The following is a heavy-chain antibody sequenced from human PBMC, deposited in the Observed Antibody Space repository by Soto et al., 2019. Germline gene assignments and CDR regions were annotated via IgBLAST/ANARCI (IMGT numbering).Heavy chain of an antibody. D-gene: IGHD6-13*01. V-gene: IGHV1-69*13. CDR3: ARVNRPYSSSWSRPIYYFDY. Sequence: ASVKVSCKASGGTFSSYAISWVRQAPGQGLEWMGGIIPVFGTANYAQKFQGRVTITADESTSTAYMELSSLRSEDTAVYYCARVNRPYSSSWSRPIYYFDYWGQGTLVTVPQ. CDR2: IIPVFGTA. CDR1: GGTFSSYA. J-gene: IGHJ4*02.